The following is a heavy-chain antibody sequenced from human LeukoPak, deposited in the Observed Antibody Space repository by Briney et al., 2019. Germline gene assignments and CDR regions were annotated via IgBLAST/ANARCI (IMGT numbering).Heavy chain of an antibody. CDR1: GGSISSYY. V-gene: IGHV4-4*07. Sequence: SETLSLTCTVSGGSISSYYWSWIRQPAGKGLEWIGRIYTSGSTNYNPSLKSRVTMSVDTSRNQFSLKLSSVTAADTAVYYCARGLWFGDENPPYFDYWGQGILVTVSS. CDR3: ARGLWFGDENPPYFDY. D-gene: IGHD3-10*01. CDR2: IYTSGST. J-gene: IGHJ4*02.